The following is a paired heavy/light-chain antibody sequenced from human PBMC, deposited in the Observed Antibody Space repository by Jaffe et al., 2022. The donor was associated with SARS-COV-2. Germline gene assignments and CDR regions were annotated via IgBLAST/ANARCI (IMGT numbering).Heavy chain of an antibody. CDR2: IYNSGNI. D-gene: IGHD6-25*01. V-gene: IGHV4-61*02. CDR1: GDFSRGTYY. J-gene: IGHJ3*02. Sequence: QVQLQESGPGLVQPSQTLSLTCTVSGDFSRGTYYWNWIRQPAGKGLEWIGRIYNSGNINYNPAFKSRLTISVDTSKRQFSLNLASVTAADTAVYFCAARDGYKYGAFDIWGPGTKVTVSS. CDR3: AARDGYKYGAFDI.
Light chain of an antibody. Sequence: EVVLTQSPDFQSVSPREKVIITCRASQTIGRSLHWYQQKPNQSPKLLIKYASQSISGVPPRFSGSGSGTDFTLIINGLEAEDAAAYYCHQSDNLPDTFGQGTKLDI. J-gene: IGKJ2*01. V-gene: IGKV6D-21*02. CDR3: HQSDNLPDT. CDR2: YAS. CDR1: QTIGRS.